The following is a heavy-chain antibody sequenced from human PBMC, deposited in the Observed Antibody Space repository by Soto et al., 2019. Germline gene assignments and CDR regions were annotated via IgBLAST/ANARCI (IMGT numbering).Heavy chain of an antibody. D-gene: IGHD6-13*01. V-gene: IGHV1-18*01. CDR3: ARDAAAGLNDY. Sequence: QVQLVQSGAEVKKPGASVKVSCKASGYTFTSYGISWVRQAPGQGLEWMGGISAYNGNTKYAQKFQGRVTMTTATSTSTAYREVRSLRSDDTAVYYCARDAAAGLNDYWGQGTLVTVSS. CDR1: GYTFTSYG. CDR2: ISAYNGNT. J-gene: IGHJ4*02.